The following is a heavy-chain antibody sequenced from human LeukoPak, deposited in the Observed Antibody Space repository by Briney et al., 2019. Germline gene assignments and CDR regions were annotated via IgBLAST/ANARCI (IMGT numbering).Heavy chain of an antibody. D-gene: IGHD3-22*01. J-gene: IGHJ4*02. CDR3: ARGVYYYDSSGPFDY. CDR2: INWNGGST. CDR1: GFTFDDYG. Sequence: GGSLRLSCAASGFTFDDYGMSWVRPAPGKGLEWVSGINWNGGSTGYADSVKGRFTISRDNAKNSLYLQMNSLRAEDTALYYCARGVYYYDSSGPFDYWGQGTLVTVSS. V-gene: IGHV3-20*04.